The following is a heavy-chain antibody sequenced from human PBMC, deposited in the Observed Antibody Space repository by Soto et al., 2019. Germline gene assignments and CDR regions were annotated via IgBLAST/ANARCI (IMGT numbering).Heavy chain of an antibody. J-gene: IGHJ4*02. CDR1: GFTFSSYA. V-gene: IGHV3-23*01. CDR3: SRRSTGLYFDY. D-gene: IGHD6-19*01. Sequence: EVQLLESGGGLVQPGGSLRLSCAASGFTFSSYAVSWVRQAPGKGLEWVSVISGSGDSTYYADSVKGRFTISRDNSKNTLYLQMNSLRAEDTAVYYCSRRSTGLYFDYWGQGTLVTVSS. CDR2: ISGSGDST.